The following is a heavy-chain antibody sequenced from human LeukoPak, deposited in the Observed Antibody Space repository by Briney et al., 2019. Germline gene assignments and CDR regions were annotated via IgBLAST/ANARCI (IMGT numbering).Heavy chain of an antibody. V-gene: IGHV3-74*01. D-gene: IGHD3-10*01. Sequence: GGSLRLSCAASGFTFSSYWMHWVRQAPGKGLVWVSRINSDGSSTNYADSVKGRFTISRDNAKNTLYLQMNSQRAEDTAMYYCARPGELFNYWGQGTLVTVSS. CDR2: INSDGSST. CDR1: GFTFSSYW. J-gene: IGHJ4*02. CDR3: ARPGELFNY.